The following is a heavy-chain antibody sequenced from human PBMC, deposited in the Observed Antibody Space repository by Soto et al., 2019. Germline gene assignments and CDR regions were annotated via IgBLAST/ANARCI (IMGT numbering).Heavy chain of an antibody. V-gene: IGHV1-69*02. D-gene: IGHD2-2*01. CDR3: ARAPVNDIVVVPAASDY. CDR1: GGTFSSYT. J-gene: IGHJ4*02. Sequence: SVKVSCKASGGTFSSYTISWVRQAPGQGLEWMGRIIPILGIANYAQKFQGRVTITADKSTSTAYMELSSLRSEDTAVYYCARAPVNDIVVVPAASDYWGQGTLVSVTS. CDR2: IIPILGIA.